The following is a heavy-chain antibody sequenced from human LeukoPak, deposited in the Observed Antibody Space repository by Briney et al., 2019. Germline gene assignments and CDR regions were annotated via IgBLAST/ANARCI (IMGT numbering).Heavy chain of an antibody. V-gene: IGHV3-21*01. J-gene: IGHJ4*02. D-gene: IGHD6-6*01. CDR3: ARDGSEYSSSSPFFDY. CDR2: ISSSSSYI. Sequence: GGSLRLSCAASGFTFSSYSMNWVRQAPGKGLEWVSSISSSSSYIYYADPVKGRFTISRDNAKNSLYLQMNSLRAEDTAVYYCARDGSEYSSSSPFFDYWGQGTLVTVSS. CDR1: GFTFSSYS.